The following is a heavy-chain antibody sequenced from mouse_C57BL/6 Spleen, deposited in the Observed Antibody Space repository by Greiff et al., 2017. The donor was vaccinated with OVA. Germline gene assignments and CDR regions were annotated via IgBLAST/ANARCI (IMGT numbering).Heavy chain of an antibody. J-gene: IGHJ2*01. CDR3: TSVGLRRYSFDY. Sequence: EVKVVESGAGLVKPGGSLKLSCAASGFTFSSYAMSWVSQTPEKRLEWVAYISSGGGYIYYADTVKGRVTLTRDNARNTLYMQMSRLKSEHTAMYYCTSVGLRRYSFDYWGQGTTLTVSS. D-gene: IGHD2-2*01. CDR2: ISSGGGYI. CDR1: GFTFSSYA. V-gene: IGHV5-9-1*02.